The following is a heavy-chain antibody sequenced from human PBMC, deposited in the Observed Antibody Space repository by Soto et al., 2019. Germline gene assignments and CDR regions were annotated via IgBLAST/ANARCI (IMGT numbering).Heavy chain of an antibody. CDR3: ARGGGYDFRSSQAPPIDV. CDR1: GGSISDFY. Sequence: QVQLQESGPGLVKPSETLSLTCNVSGGSISDFYWSWIRQSPGKRLEWIGYFYYTGSTNYNPALKSRGTISLDTSKNQFSLKVRSVTAADTAVYYCARGGGYDFRSSQAPPIDVWGQGTTVTVSS. V-gene: IGHV4-59*01. D-gene: IGHD3-3*01. CDR2: FYYTGST. J-gene: IGHJ6*02.